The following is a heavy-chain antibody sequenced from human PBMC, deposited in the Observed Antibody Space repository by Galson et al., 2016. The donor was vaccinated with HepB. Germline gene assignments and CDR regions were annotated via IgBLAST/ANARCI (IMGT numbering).Heavy chain of an antibody. CDR3: AGAGSFDWLDL. CDR2: LDSDGRST. Sequence: SLRLSCAASGFTVSKSYWMHWVRQAPGKGLVWVSRLDSDGRSTSYVDSVKGRFTISRDNAKNTLYLQMNSLRAEDKAVYYCAGAGSFDWLDLWGQGTLVTVSS. V-gene: IGHV3-74*01. J-gene: IGHJ5*02. CDR1: GFTVSKSYW. D-gene: IGHD3-9*01.